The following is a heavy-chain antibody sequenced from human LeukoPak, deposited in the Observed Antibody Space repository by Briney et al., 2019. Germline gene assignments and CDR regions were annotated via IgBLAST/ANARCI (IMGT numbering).Heavy chain of an antibody. J-gene: IGHJ4*02. V-gene: IGHV3-7*01. CDR2: IKQDGSEK. Sequence: GGFLRLSCAASGFTFSSYWMSWVRQAPGKGLEWVANIKQDGSEKYYVDSVKGRFTISRDNAKNSLYLQMNSLRAEDTAVYYCAKYSSGYYYDYWGQGTLVTVSS. D-gene: IGHD3-22*01. CDR1: GFTFSSYW. CDR3: AKYSSGYYYDY.